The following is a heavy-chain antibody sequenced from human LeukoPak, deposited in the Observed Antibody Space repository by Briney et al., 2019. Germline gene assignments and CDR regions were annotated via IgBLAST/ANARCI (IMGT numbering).Heavy chain of an antibody. D-gene: IGHD4-23*01. CDR1: GGSISSYY. CDR2: IYFSGST. Sequence: PSETLCLTCTVSGGSISSYYWSWIREPPGKGLEWMVYIYFSGSTNYNPSLKSRVTISVDTSKNHSSLQLSSVTAADTAVYYCATESRGSYRGNSEASDDWGHGTMVTVSS. J-gene: IGHJ4*01. V-gene: IGHV4-59*01. CDR3: ATESRGSYRGNSEASDD.